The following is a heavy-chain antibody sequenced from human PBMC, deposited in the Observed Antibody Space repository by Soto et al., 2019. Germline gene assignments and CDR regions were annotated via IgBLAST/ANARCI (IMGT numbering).Heavy chain of an antibody. J-gene: IGHJ5*02. CDR1: GGSISSGGYY. Sequence: SETLSLTCTVSGGSISSGGYYWSWIRQHPGKGLEWIGYIYYSGSTYYNPSLKSRVTISVDTPKNQFSLKLSSVTAADTAVYYCASSSSSASWFDPWGQGTLVNVSS. CDR2: IYYSGST. CDR3: ASSSSSASWFDP. D-gene: IGHD6-6*01. V-gene: IGHV4-31*03.